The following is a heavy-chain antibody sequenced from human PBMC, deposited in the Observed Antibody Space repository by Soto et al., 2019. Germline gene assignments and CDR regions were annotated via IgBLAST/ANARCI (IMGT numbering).Heavy chain of an antibody. Sequence: QVQLVESGGGVVQPGRSLRLSCAASGFTFSSYGMHWVRQAPGKGLEWVAVISYDGSNKYYADSVKGRFTISRDNSKNTLYLQMNSLRAEDTAVYYCAKDEGDYDFWSGHFDYWGQGTLVTVSS. V-gene: IGHV3-30*18. CDR1: GFTFSSYG. J-gene: IGHJ4*02. CDR2: ISYDGSNK. CDR3: AKDEGDYDFWSGHFDY. D-gene: IGHD3-3*01.